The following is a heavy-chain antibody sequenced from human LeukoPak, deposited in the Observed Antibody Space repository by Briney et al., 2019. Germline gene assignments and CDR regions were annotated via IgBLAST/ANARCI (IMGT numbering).Heavy chain of an antibody. V-gene: IGHV3-74*03. D-gene: IGHD3-16*01. CDR3: VRDLILVWTPGDDFDH. CDR1: GFTLSRYW. Sequence: GGSLRLSCVASGFTLSRYWMHWVRQVPGKGLEWVSRINEDASTITYTDSVKGRFTISRDNAKNTLYLQMNSLRAEDTAVYFCVRDLILVWTPGDDFDHWGQGTLVTVSS. CDR2: INEDASTI. J-gene: IGHJ4*02.